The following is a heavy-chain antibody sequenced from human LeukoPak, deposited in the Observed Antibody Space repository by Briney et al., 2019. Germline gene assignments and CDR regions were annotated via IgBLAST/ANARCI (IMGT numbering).Heavy chain of an antibody. CDR3: ATDMRSDFWNSYLTY. J-gene: IGHJ4*02. Sequence: ASVKVSCKASGDTLSRYAISWVRQAPGQGLEWMGGIVPIFDTTNYAQKFQGRVTFTTDESTCTAYMELSTLRSEDTAVYFCATDMRSDFWNSYLTYWGQGTLVTVSS. CDR2: IVPIFDTT. V-gene: IGHV1-69*05. D-gene: IGHD3/OR15-3a*01. CDR1: GDTLSRYA.